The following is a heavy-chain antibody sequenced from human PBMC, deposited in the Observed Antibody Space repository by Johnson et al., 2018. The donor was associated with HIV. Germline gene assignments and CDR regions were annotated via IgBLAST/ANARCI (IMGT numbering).Heavy chain of an antibody. CDR2: ISWDGGST. J-gene: IGHJ3*02. Sequence: QLVESGGVVVQPGGSLRLSCAASGFTFDDYTMHWVRQAPGKGLEWVSLISWDGGSTYYADSVKGRFTISTDNSKNSLYLQMNSLRTEDTALYYCAKEQQLYAFDIWGQGTMVTVSS. V-gene: IGHV3-43*01. CDR1: GFTFDDYT. D-gene: IGHD6-13*01. CDR3: AKEQQLYAFDI.